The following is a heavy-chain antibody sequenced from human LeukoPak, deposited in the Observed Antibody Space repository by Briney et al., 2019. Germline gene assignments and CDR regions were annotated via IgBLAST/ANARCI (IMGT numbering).Heavy chain of an antibody. CDR1: GGSISSGSYY. CDR2: IYTSGGT. D-gene: IGHD2-8*01. V-gene: IGHV4-61*02. CDR3: ARDGLYGWGAFDI. J-gene: IGHJ3*02. Sequence: SQTLSLTCTVSGGSISSGSYYWSWIRQPAGKGLEWIGRIYTSGGTNYNPSLKSRVTISVDTSKNQFSLKLSSVTAADTAVYYCARDGLYGWGAFDIWGQGTMVTVSS.